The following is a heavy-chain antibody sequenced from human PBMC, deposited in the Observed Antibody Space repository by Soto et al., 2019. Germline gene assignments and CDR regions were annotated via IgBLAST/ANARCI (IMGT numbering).Heavy chain of an antibody. J-gene: IGHJ6*02. CDR2: IYWDDDK. CDR1: GFSLSTSGVG. Sequence: QITLKESGPTLVKPTQTLTLTCTFSGFSLSTSGVGVGWIRQPPGKALEWLALIYWDDDKRYSPSLKSRLTITKDTSKNQVVLTMTNMDPVDTATYYCAYNNPLLWPYGMDVWGQGTTVTVSS. D-gene: IGHD3-16*01. V-gene: IGHV2-5*02. CDR3: AYNNPLLWPYGMDV.